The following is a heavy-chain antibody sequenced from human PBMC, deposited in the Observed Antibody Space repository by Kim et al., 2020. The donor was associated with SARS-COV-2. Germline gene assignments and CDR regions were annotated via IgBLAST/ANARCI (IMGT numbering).Heavy chain of an antibody. D-gene: IGHD6-13*01. CDR1: GFTFSSYA. CDR2: ISGSGGST. J-gene: IGHJ4*02. CDR3: AKEYSSSWYPYYFDY. V-gene: IGHV3-23*01. Sequence: GGSLRLSCAASGFTFSSYAMSWVRQAPGKGLDWVSAISGSGGSTYYADSVKGRFTISRDNSKNTLYLQMNNLRAEDTAVYYCAKEYSSSWYPYYFDYWGQGTLVTVSS.